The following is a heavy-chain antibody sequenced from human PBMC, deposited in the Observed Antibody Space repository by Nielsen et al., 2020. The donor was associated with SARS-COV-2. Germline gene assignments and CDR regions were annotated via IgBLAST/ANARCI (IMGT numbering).Heavy chain of an antibody. CDR1: GFIFSNSG. Sequence: GESLKISCAASGFIFSNSGLHWVRQAPGKGLEWVAVISYDGSNKFYADSVKGRFTISRDNSKNTLYLQMNSLEIEDTAVYYCAAKYGGEWLAVFDYWGQGTQVTVSS. J-gene: IGHJ4*01. CDR3: AAKYGGEWLAVFDY. CDR2: ISYDGSNK. V-gene: IGHV3-30*03. D-gene: IGHD6-19*01.